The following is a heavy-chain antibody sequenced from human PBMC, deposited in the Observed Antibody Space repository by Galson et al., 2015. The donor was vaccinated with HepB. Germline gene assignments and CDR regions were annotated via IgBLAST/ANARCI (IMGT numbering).Heavy chain of an antibody. CDR3: AREGRPTPYYYYYMDV. D-gene: IGHD1-26*01. J-gene: IGHJ6*03. CDR2: INSDGSST. V-gene: IGHV3-74*01. CDR1: GFTFSSYW. Sequence: SLRLSCAASGFTFSSYWMHWVRQAPGKGLVWVSRINSDGSSTSYADSVKGRFTISRDNAKNTLYLQMNSLRAEDTAVYYCAREGRPTPYYYYYMDVWGKGTTVTVSS.